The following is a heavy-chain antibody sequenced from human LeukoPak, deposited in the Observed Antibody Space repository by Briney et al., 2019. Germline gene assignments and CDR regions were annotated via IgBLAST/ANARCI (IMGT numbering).Heavy chain of an antibody. CDR2: ISDRDGGA. CDR3: TKGGWVDY. CDR1: GFTFSTFT. J-gene: IGHJ4*02. Sequence: PGGSLRLSCAASGFTFSTFTMTWVRQAPGKGLEWVAVISDRDGGAHYADSVRGRFTISRDNSKNTLYLQTNSLRADDTALYYCTKGGWVDYCGQGTLVTVSS. V-gene: IGHV3-23*01. D-gene: IGHD1-26*01.